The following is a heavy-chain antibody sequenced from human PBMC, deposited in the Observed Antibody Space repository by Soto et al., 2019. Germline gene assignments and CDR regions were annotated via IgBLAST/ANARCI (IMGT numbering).Heavy chain of an antibody. CDR1: GGSFSGYY. J-gene: IGHJ4*02. Sequence: LRETLSLTCAVYGGSFSGYYWSWIRQPPGKGLEWIGEINHSGSTNYNPSLKSRVTISVDTSKNQFSLKLSSVTAADTAVYYCARGPLAFAYYYDSSGYFDYWGQGTLGTVSS. V-gene: IGHV4-34*01. CDR3: ARGPLAFAYYYDSSGYFDY. CDR2: INHSGST. D-gene: IGHD3-22*01.